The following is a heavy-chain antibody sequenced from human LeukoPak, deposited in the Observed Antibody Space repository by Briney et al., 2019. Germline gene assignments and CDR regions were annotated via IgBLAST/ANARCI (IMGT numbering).Heavy chain of an antibody. D-gene: IGHD3-3*01. Sequence: ASETLSLTCTVSGGSISSSSYYWGWIRQPPGKGLEWIGSIYYSGSTYYNPSLKSRVTISVDTSKNQFSLKLSSVTAADTAVYYCARDETLRFLEWLSDEGNWFDPWGQGTLVTVSS. V-gene: IGHV4-39*07. CDR1: GGSISSSSYY. J-gene: IGHJ5*02. CDR3: ARDETLRFLEWLSDEGNWFDP. CDR2: IYYSGST.